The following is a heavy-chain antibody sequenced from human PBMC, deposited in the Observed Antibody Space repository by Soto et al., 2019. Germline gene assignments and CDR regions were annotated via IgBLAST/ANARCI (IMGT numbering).Heavy chain of an antibody. CDR1: GGSISSGDYY. V-gene: IGHV4-30-4*01. J-gene: IGHJ4*02. D-gene: IGHD3-10*01. CDR3: ARVGGFGATTIDY. Sequence: QLQLQESGPGLVKPSQTLSLTCTVSGGSISSGDYYWSWIRQPPGKGLEWIGYIYYSGSTYYNPSLKSRVTISVDTSKNQFSLKLSSVTAADTAVYYCARVGGFGATTIDYWGQGTLVTVSS. CDR2: IYYSGST.